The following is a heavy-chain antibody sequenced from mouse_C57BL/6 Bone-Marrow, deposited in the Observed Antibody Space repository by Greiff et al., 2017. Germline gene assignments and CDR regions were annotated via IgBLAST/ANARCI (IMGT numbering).Heavy chain of an antibody. D-gene: IGHD5-2*01. CDR2: IYPGSGST. J-gene: IGHJ3*01. Sequence: VQLQQPGAELVKPGASVKMSCKASGYTFTSYWITWVKQRPGQGLEWIGDIYPGSGSTNYDEKFKSKAPLTVDTSSSTAYLQLSSLTSDDSASYYCARGNNYCDYWGQGTLVSVSA. CDR1: GYTFTSYW. CDR3: ARGNNYCDY. V-gene: IGHV1-55*01.